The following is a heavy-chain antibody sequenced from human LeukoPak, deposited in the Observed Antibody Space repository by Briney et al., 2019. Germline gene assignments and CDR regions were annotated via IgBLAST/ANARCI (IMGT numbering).Heavy chain of an antibody. V-gene: IGHV7-4-1*02. J-gene: IGHJ4*02. CDR3: ASRVRDYGDYGGY. D-gene: IGHD4-17*01. CDR2: INTNTGNP. CDR1: GYTFTSYA. Sequence: GASVKVSCKASGYTFTSYAMNWVRRAPGQGLEWMGWINTNTGNPTYAQGFTGRFVFSLDTSVSTAYLQISSLKAEDTAVYYCASRVRDYGDYGGYWGQGTLVTVSS.